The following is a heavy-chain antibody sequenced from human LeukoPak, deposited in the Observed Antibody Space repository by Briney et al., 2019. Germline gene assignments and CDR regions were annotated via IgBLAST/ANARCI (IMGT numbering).Heavy chain of an antibody. CDR2: IYYSGST. V-gene: IGHV4-39*07. J-gene: IGHJ5*02. Sequence: SETLSLTCNVSGGSISSNNYYWGWIRQPPGKGLEWIGSIYYSGSTHYNPSLNSRVTILVDTSKNQFSLKLSSVTAADTAVYFCARGSHYYDSSGYYNWFDPWGQGTLVTVSS. D-gene: IGHD3-22*01. CDR1: GGSISSNNYY. CDR3: ARGSHYYDSSGYYNWFDP.